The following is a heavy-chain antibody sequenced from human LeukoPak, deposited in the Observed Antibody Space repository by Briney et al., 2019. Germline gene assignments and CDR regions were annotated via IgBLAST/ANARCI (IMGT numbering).Heavy chain of an antibody. J-gene: IGHJ4*02. Sequence: QPGGSLRLSCAASGFTVSNTYMSWVRQAPGKGLEWVSAISGSGGSTYYADSVKGRFTISRDNSKNTLYLQMNSLRAEDTAVYYCAKGDRGFDYWGQGTLVTVSS. D-gene: IGHD1-14*01. V-gene: IGHV3-23*01. CDR3: AKGDRGFDY. CDR1: GFTVSNTY. CDR2: ISGSGGST.